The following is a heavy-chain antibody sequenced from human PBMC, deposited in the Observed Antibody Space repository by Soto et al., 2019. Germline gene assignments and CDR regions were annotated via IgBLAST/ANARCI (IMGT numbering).Heavy chain of an antibody. V-gene: IGHV3-21*04. J-gene: IGHJ4*02. CDR3: ARSPRSSPYFDY. CDR1: GFTFSNYN. Sequence: GGSLRLSCVASGFTFSNYNMNWVRQAPGKGLEWVSHISGSSIYIHYADSVRGRFTISIGTAYLQWSSLEASDSAFYFCARSPRSSPYFDYWGQGALVTVSS. D-gene: IGHD6-13*01. CDR2: ISGSSIYI.